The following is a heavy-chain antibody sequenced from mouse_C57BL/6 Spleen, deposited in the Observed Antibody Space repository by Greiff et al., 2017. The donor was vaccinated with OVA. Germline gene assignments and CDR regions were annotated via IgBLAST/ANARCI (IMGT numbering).Heavy chain of an antibody. CDR1: GYTFTDYY. V-gene: IGHV1-26*01. CDR3: GSGYRYFDY. Sequence: VQLQQSGPELVKPGASVKISCKASGYTFTDYYMNWVKQSHGKSLEWIGDINPNNGGTSYNQKFKGKATLTVDKSSSTAYMELRSLTSEDSAVYYCGSGYRYFDYWGQGTTLTVSS. J-gene: IGHJ2*01. D-gene: IGHD3-2*02. CDR2: INPNNGGT.